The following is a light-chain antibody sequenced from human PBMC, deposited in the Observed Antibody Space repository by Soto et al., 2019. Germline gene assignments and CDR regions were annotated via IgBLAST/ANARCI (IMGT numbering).Light chain of an antibody. CDR2: GAS. CDR1: QSLRSTS. CDR3: QQYDSSPRT. J-gene: IGKJ1*01. V-gene: IGKV3-20*01. Sequence: PGDRATLSCRASQSLRSTSLAWYQQKPGQAPRLLISGASTRAADIPDRFSGSGSGTDFTLTIGRLEPEDLAVYYCQQYDSSPRTFGQGTKVEIK.